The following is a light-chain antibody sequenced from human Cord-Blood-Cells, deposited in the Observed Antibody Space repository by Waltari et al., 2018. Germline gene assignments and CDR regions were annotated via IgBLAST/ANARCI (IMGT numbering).Light chain of an antibody. J-gene: IGKJ1*01. V-gene: IGKV1-39*01. CDR3: QQSYSTPWT. Sequence: DIQMTQPPFSLSAFVGDRVTIACPASQSISSYLNWYQQKPGKAPKLLIYAASSLQRGVPSRFSGSGSGTDFTLTISSLQPEDFATYYCQQSYSTPWTFGQGTKVEIK. CDR1: QSISSY. CDR2: AAS.